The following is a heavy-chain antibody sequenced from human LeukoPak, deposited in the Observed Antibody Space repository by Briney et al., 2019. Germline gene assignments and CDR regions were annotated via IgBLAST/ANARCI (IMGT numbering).Heavy chain of an antibody. J-gene: IGHJ4*02. CDR1: GGSISSSSYY. V-gene: IGHV4-39*02. CDR2: IYYSGST. CDR3: AREQWLPYFDY. Sequence: SETLSLTCTVSGGSISSSSYYWGWIRQPPGKGLEWIGSIYYSGSTYYNPSLKSRVTISVDTSKNQFSLKLSSVTAADTAVYYCAREQWLPYFDYWGQGTLVTVSS. D-gene: IGHD6-19*01.